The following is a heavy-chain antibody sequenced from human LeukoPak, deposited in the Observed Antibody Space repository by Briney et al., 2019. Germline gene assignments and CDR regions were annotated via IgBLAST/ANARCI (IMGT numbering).Heavy chain of an antibody. CDR1: GFTFTNYA. CDR2: ISSDGSNN. D-gene: IGHD1-1*01. CDR3: VKGLVQTTMSYSVDY. Sequence: GGSLRLSCAASGFTFTNYAMHWVRQTPGKGLEWVALISSDGSNNIYADPVKGRFTVSRDNSKNTLYLQMNSLRAEDTAVYYCVKGLVQTTMSYSVDYWGQGALVTVSS. V-gene: IGHV3-30*18. J-gene: IGHJ4*02.